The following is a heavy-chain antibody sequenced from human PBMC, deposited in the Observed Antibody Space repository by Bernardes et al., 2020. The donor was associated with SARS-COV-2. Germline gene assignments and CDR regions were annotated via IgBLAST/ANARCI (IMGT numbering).Heavy chain of an antibody. D-gene: IGHD3-10*01. CDR1: GFNFSSYA. Sequence: GGSLRLSCAFSGFNFSSYAMTWVRQAPGKGLEWVSAISGSGDNTYYADSVKGRFTISRDNSKNTLYLQMNSLRAEDTALYYCANLYGSETYYFDYWGQGTLVTVSS. CDR3: ANLYGSETYYFDY. V-gene: IGHV3-23*01. CDR2: ISGSGDNT. J-gene: IGHJ4*02.